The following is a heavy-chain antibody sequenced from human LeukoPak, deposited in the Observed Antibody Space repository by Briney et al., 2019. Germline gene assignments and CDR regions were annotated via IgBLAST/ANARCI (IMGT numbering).Heavy chain of an antibody. CDR2: INSDGSST. CDR1: GFTFSSYW. J-gene: IGHJ3*02. V-gene: IGHV3-74*01. D-gene: IGHD3/OR15-3a*01. Sequence: GGSLRLSCAASGFTFSSYWMHWVRQAPGKGLVWVSRINSDGSSTSYADSVKGRFTISRDNAKSTLYLQMNSLRAEDTAVYYCARQDWDDAFDIWGQGTMVTVSS. CDR3: ARQDWDDAFDI.